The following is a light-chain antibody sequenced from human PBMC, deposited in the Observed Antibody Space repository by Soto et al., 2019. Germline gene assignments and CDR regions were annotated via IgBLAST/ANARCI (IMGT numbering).Light chain of an antibody. J-gene: IGLJ1*01. CDR3: SSYAGRNNFV. CDR2: EVT. V-gene: IGLV2-8*01. CDR1: SSDVGGYDY. Sequence: QSVLTHPPSASGSPGQSVTISCTGTSSDVGGYDYVSWYQQHPGKAPKRMIYEVTKRPSGVPDRFSGSKSGNTASLTVSGLQAEEEADYYCSSYAGRNNFVFGTGSKVTGL.